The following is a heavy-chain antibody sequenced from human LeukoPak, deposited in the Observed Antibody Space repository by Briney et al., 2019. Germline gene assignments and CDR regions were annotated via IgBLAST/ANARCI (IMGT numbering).Heavy chain of an antibody. J-gene: IGHJ4*02. Sequence: PGGSLRLSCAASGFIFTNYFMSWVRQAPGKGLEWVASIKHDGSEKYYVDSVRGRFTISRDNTMNSLYLQMNSLRAEDTAVYYCARHYDSNSYGPGYWGQGTLVTVSS. V-gene: IGHV3-7*01. CDR2: IKHDGSEK. D-gene: IGHD3-22*01. CDR3: ARHYDSNSYGPGY. CDR1: GFIFTNYF.